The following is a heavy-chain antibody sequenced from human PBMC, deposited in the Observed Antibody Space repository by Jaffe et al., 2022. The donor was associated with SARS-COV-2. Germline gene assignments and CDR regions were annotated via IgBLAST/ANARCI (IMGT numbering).Heavy chain of an antibody. D-gene: IGHD3-22*01. CDR3: AKDVYYDSSGYYEAQDAFDI. Sequence: QVQLVESGGGVVQPGRSLRLSCAASGFTFSSYGMHWVRQAPGKGLEWVAVISYDGSNKYYADSVKGRFTISRDNSKNTLYLQMNSLRAEDTAVYYCAKDVYYDSSGYYEAQDAFDIWGQGTMVTVSS. J-gene: IGHJ3*02. CDR2: ISYDGSNK. CDR1: GFTFSSYG. V-gene: IGHV3-30*18.